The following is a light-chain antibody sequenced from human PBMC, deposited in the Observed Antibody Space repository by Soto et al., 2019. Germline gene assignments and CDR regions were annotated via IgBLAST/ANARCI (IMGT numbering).Light chain of an antibody. Sequence: DIQMTQSPSTLSGSVGDRVTITCRASQTISSWLAWYQQKPGKAPKLLIDKASTLKNGVPSRFSGSGSGTDFPLTISIQQPEYFATNYCQHYNSYSEAFGQGTKVELK. J-gene: IGKJ1*01. CDR1: QTISSW. CDR3: QHYNSYSEA. V-gene: IGKV1-5*03. CDR2: KAS.